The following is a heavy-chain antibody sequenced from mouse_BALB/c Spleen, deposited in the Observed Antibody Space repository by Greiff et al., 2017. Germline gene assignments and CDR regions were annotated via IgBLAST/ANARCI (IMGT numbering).Heavy chain of an antibody. D-gene: IGHD1-1*01. V-gene: IGHV3-2*02. Sequence: EVKLVESGPGLVKPSQSLSLTCTVTGYSITSDYAWNWIRQFPGNKLEWMGYISYSGSTSYNPSLKSRISITRDTSKNQFFLQLNSVTTEDTATYYCARHYGSSSRAMDYWGQGTSVTVSS. CDR1: GYSITSDYA. J-gene: IGHJ4*01. CDR2: ISYSGST. CDR3: ARHYGSSSRAMDY.